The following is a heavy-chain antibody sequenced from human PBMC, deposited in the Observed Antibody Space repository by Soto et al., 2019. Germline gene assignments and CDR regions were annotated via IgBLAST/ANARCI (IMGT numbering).Heavy chain of an antibody. J-gene: IGHJ4*02. CDR3: AGVDTAMVDY. CDR2: IIPILGIA. Sequence: QVQLVQSGAEVKKPGSSVKVSCKASGGTFSSYTISWVRQAPGQGLEWMGRIIPILGIANYAQKFQGRVTIAADKSTSTASRGLSSLRSEDTAVYYCAGVDTAMVDYWGQGTLVTVSS. V-gene: IGHV1-69*02. CDR1: GGTFSSYT. D-gene: IGHD5-18*01.